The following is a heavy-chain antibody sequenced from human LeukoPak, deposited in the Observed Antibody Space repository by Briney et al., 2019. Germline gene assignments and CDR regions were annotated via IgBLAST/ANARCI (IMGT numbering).Heavy chain of an antibody. CDR1: GCSFINSG. CDR3: AKDLGAAVLDY. D-gene: IGHD3-16*01. Sequence: GGSLRLSCATSGCSFINSGMTWVRQAPGKGLEWVANIKQDGSEKYYADSVKGRFTISRDNSKNTLYLQMNSLRAEDTAVYYCAKDLGAAVLDYWGQGTLVTVSS. V-gene: IGHV3-7*01. CDR2: IKQDGSEK. J-gene: IGHJ4*02.